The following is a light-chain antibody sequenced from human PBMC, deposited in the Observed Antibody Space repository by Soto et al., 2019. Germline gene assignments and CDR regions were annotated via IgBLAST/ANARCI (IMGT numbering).Light chain of an antibody. J-gene: IGKJ1*01. CDR3: HQRSDWPWT. Sequence: EIVLTQSPGTLSLSPGEGATLSCRASQSVSSDLGWYQQKPGQAPRFLIYDASNRAAGIPARFSGSGSGTDFTLTISSLEPEDFAVYYCHQRSDWPWTFGQGTKVDIK. CDR2: DAS. V-gene: IGKV3-11*01. CDR1: QSVSSD.